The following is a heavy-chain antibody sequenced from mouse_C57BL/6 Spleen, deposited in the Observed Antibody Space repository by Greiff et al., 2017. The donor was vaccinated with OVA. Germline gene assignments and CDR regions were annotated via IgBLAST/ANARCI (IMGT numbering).Heavy chain of an antibody. CDR3: TRDYSNYGAWFAY. CDR1: GFTFSDAW. D-gene: IGHD2-5*01. J-gene: IGHJ3*01. CDR2: IRNKANNHAT. V-gene: IGHV6-6*01. Sequence: DVMLVESGGGLVQPGGSMKLSCAASGFTFSDAWMDWVRQSPEKGLEWVAEIRNKANNHATYYAESVKGRFTISRDDSKSSVYLQMNSLRAEDTGIYYCTRDYSNYGAWFAYWGQGTLVTVSA.